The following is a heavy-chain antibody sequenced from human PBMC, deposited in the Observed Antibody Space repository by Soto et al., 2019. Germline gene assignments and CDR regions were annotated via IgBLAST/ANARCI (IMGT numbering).Heavy chain of an antibody. CDR2: ISARGDIT. CDR3: AARPSADGERRYSFHI. Sequence: PGGSLRLSCAASGFTFTNYAMSWVRQVPGKGLEWVSAISARGDITNYADSVKGRVTISRDNSKYTLHLQMNSLRGEDTALYYCAARPSADGERRYSFHIWGQGTMVTVSS. J-gene: IGHJ3*02. CDR1: GFTFTNYA. V-gene: IGHV3-23*01. D-gene: IGHD1-1*01.